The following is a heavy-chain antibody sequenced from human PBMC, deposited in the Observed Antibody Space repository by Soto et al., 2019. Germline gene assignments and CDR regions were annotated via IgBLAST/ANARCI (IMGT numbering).Heavy chain of an antibody. D-gene: IGHD1-26*01. J-gene: IGHJ4*02. Sequence: HPGGSLRLSCAASGFTFSSYGMQGVRQAPGKGLEWVAVISYDGSNKYYADSGKGRFTISRDNSKNTLYLQMNSLRAEDTAVYYCAKDRAGATNYYFDYWGQGTLVTVSS. CDR2: ISYDGSNK. V-gene: IGHV3-30*18. CDR3: AKDRAGATNYYFDY. CDR1: GFTFSSYG.